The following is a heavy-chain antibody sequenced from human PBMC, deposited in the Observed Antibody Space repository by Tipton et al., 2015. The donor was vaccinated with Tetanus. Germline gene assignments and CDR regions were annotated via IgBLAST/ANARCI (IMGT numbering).Heavy chain of an antibody. CDR3: ARAELRRGFSGYLYYDL. D-gene: IGHD5-12*01. CDR1: GGSLSSGTYY. V-gene: IGHV4-31*03. Sequence: TLSLTCTVSGGSLSSGTYYWDWIRQPPGKGLEWIGCIYYSGTTYYNPSLRSRLSISVDTSKNQFSLSLASVTAADTAIYYCARAELRRGFSGYLYYDLWGRGILVTVSS. J-gene: IGHJ2*01. CDR2: IYYSGTT.